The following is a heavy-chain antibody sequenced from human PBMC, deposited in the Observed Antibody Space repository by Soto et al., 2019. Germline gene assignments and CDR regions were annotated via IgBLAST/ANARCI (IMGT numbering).Heavy chain of an antibody. Sequence: QLQLQESGPGLVKPSETLSLTCTVSGGSISSSSYYWGWIRQPPGKGLEWIGSIFYSGSTYYNPSLKSRVTLSVDTSKSQISLKLSSVTAADTAVYYCARPVRTGRSYYEAGGYFDLWGRGTLATVSP. CDR2: IFYSGST. V-gene: IGHV4-39*01. CDR1: GGSISSSSYY. D-gene: IGHD3-10*01. CDR3: ARPVRTGRSYYEAGGYFDL. J-gene: IGHJ2*01.